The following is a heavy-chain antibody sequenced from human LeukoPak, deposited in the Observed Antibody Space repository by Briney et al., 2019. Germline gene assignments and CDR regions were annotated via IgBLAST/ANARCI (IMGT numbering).Heavy chain of an antibody. J-gene: IGHJ6*02. CDR2: IYYSGST. Sequence: SETLTLTCTVSGGSIGSGDYYWSWIRQPPGKGLEWIGYIYYSGSTYYNPSLKSRVTISVDTSKNQFSLKLSSVTAADTAVYYCARVVLSCSSTSCYTYYYYGMDVWGQGTTVTVSS. D-gene: IGHD2-2*02. CDR1: GGSIGSGDYY. CDR3: ARVVLSCSSTSCYTYYYYGMDV. V-gene: IGHV4-30-4*01.